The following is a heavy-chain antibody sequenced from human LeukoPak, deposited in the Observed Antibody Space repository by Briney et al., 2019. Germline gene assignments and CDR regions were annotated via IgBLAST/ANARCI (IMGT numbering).Heavy chain of an antibody. CDR2: IKQDGSEK. V-gene: IGHV3-7*01. J-gene: IGHJ4*02. Sequence: GGSLRLSCVASGFTFSNYWMSWVRQAPGKGLEWVANIKQDGSEKYYVDSVKGRFTISRDNAKNSLYLQMNSLRAEDTAVYYCAKDNDYYGSGSYWLDYWGQGTLVTVSS. CDR1: GFTFSNYW. D-gene: IGHD3-10*01. CDR3: AKDNDYYGSGSYWLDY.